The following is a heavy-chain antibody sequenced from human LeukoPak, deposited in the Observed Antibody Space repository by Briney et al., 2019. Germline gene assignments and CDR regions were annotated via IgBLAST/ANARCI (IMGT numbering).Heavy chain of an antibody. CDR1: GFIFSTYG. V-gene: IGHV3-30*03. D-gene: IGHD2-2*01. Sequence: GRSLRLSCAASGFIFSTYGAHWVRQAPGKGLEWVAVILYDGSNKYYADPVKGRFTISRDNSKNTLYLQMNSLRAEDTAVYYCARDESDSRPSSYFDYWGQGTLVTVSS. CDR2: ILYDGSNK. CDR3: ARDESDSRPSSYFDY. J-gene: IGHJ4*02.